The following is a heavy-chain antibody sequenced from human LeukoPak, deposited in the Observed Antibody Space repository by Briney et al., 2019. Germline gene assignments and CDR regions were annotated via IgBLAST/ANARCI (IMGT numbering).Heavy chain of an antibody. CDR1: GFPFSAYD. J-gene: IGHJ2*01. CDR2: FGSAGDT. Sequence: PGGSLRLSCATSGFPFSAYDMRWVRQAPGKGLEWVSAFGSAGDTYYPGAVKGRFTISRDYATDSLYLQMTSLRAGDTAVYFCVRGALPGDNWYFDLWGRGTLVTVSS. CDR3: VRGALPGDNWYFDL. V-gene: IGHV3-13*01.